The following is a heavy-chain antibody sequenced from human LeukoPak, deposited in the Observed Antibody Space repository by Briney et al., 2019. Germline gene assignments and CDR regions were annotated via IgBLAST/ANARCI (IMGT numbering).Heavy chain of an antibody. CDR3: ATSDVLDAFDI. J-gene: IGHJ3*02. V-gene: IGHV3-15*01. CDR2: IRSKDAGEAT. CDR1: GFTFSNVW. Sequence: GGALRLSCAASGFTFSNVWMSWVRQVPGKGLEWVGRIRSKDAGEATHYAAPVKGRFTISRDDSKNTLYLQMNNLKTEDAAVYYCATSDVLDAFDIWGQGTIITVSS.